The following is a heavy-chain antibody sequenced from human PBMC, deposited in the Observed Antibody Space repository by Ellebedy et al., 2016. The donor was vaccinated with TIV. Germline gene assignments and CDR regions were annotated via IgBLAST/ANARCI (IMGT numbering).Heavy chain of an antibody. Sequence: AASVKVSCKASGYTFTDFDINWVRQATGQGLEWVGWMNPNSGNTGSAQKFQGRVTMTRDSSISTAYMELSSLGSEDTAVYYCGRGRGYASTGRVYYFDYWGQGSLVTVSS. CDR1: GYTFTDFD. CDR3: GRGRGYASTGRVYYFDY. V-gene: IGHV1-8*01. CDR2: MNPNSGNT. D-gene: IGHD2-15*01. J-gene: IGHJ4*02.